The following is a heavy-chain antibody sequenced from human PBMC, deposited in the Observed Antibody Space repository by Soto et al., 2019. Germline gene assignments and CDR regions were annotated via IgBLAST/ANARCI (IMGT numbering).Heavy chain of an antibody. D-gene: IGHD5-12*01. CDR1: GYIFTNHW. CDR3: ARHGDGYKF. Sequence: GESLKISCKGSGYIFTNHWITWVRQMPGKGPEWMGRIDPSGSYTNYSPSFEGRVTISADKSLSTAYLQWSSLKASDTAMYYRARHGDGYKFWGQGTLVTVSS. J-gene: IGHJ4*02. V-gene: IGHV5-10-1*01. CDR2: IDPSGSYT.